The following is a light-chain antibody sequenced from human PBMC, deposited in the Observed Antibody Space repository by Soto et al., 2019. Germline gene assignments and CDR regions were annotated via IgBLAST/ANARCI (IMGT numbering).Light chain of an antibody. CDR3: SSYASSSSLYD. V-gene: IGLV2-14*03. CDR1: SSDVGGYNY. CDR2: EVS. J-gene: IGLJ1*01. Sequence: QSVLTQPASVSGSPGQSITISCTGTSSDVGGYNYVSWYQQHPGKAPKVVIYEVSNRPSGVSNRFSGSKSGNTASLTISGLQAEDEADYYCSSYASSSSLYDFGSGTKVTVL.